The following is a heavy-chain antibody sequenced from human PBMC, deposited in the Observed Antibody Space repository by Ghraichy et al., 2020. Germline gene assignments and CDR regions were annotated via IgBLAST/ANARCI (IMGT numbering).Heavy chain of an antibody. V-gene: IGHV3-23*01. CDR2: ISGSGGST. CDR1: GFTFSSYA. D-gene: IGHD2-2*01. Sequence: GGSLRLSCAASGFTFSSYAMSWVRQAPGKGLEWVSAISGSGGSTYYADSVKGRFTIYRDNSKNTLYLQMNSLRAEDTAVYYCAKTGDIVVVPAATGDWYFDLWGRGTLVTVSS. CDR3: AKTGDIVVVPAATGDWYFDL. J-gene: IGHJ2*01.